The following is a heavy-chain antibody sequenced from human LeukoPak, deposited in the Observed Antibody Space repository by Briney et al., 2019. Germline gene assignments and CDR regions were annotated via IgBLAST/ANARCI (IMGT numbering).Heavy chain of an antibody. J-gene: IGHJ4*02. V-gene: IGHV4-38-2*02. D-gene: IGHD2-8*01. CDR1: GYSISSGYY. CDR2: INHSGST. CDR3: ARAPIVPSYYFDY. Sequence: PSETLSLTCTVSGYSISSGYYWSWIRQPPGKGLEWIGEINHSGSTNYNPSLKSRVTISVDTSKNQFPLKLSSVTAADTAVYYCARAPIVPSYYFDYWGQGTLVTVSS.